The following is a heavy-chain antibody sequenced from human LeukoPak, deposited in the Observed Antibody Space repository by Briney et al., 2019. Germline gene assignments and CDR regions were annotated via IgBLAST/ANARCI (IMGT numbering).Heavy chain of an antibody. CDR1: GYTFTGYY. D-gene: IGHD3-10*01. CDR2: INPNSGGT. Sequence: GASVKVSCKASGYTFTGYYMHWVRQAPGQGLEGMGWINPNSGGTNYAQKFQGRVTMTRDTSISTAYMELSRLRSDDTAVYYCARVVRGVIIVFDYWGQGTLVTVSS. V-gene: IGHV1-2*02. CDR3: ARVVRGVIIVFDY. J-gene: IGHJ4*02.